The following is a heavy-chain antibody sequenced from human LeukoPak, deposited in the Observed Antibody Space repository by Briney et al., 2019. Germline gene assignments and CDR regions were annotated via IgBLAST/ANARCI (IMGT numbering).Heavy chain of an antibody. CDR1: GFTFSGYG. CDR2: IWSDGSNK. CDR3: ARGAGYCTSTSCHLWSDY. J-gene: IGHJ4*02. D-gene: IGHD2-2*01. V-gene: IGHV3-33*01. Sequence: GGSLRLSCATSGFTFSGYGMHWVRQAPGKGLEWVTVIWSDGSNKYYADSVKGRFAISRDNAKNSLYLQMNSLRAEDTAVYYCARGAGYCTSTSCHLWSDYWGQGTLVTVSS.